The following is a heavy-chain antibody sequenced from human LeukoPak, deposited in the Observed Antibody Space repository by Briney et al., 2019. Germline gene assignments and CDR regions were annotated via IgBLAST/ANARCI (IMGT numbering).Heavy chain of an antibody. CDR1: GGSFSGYY. CDR2: VYHSGST. CDR3: ARVPGVYYDTLTGYGSGWFDP. V-gene: IGHV4-38-2*01. D-gene: IGHD3-9*01. Sequence: SETLSLTCAVYGGSFSGYYWGWVRQTPGKRLEWIGTVYHSGSTYYNPSLRSRAAISVDTSRNQFSLRLRSMTAADTAVYYCARVPGVYYDTLTGYGSGWFDPWGQGTLVTVPS. J-gene: IGHJ5*02.